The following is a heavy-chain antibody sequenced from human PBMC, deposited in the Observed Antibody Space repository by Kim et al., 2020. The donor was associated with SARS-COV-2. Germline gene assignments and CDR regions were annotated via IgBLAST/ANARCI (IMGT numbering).Heavy chain of an antibody. V-gene: IGHV3-11*01. CDR3: ARVAVDTAMVPHWYFDL. J-gene: IGHJ2*01. D-gene: IGHD5-18*01. CDR1: GFTFSDYY. CDR2: ISSSGSTI. Sequence: GGSLRLSCAASGFTFSDYYMSWIRQAPGKGLEWVSYISSSGSTIYYADSVKGRFTISRDNAKNSLYLQMNSLRAEDTAVYYCARVAVDTAMVPHWYFDLWGRGTLVTVSS.